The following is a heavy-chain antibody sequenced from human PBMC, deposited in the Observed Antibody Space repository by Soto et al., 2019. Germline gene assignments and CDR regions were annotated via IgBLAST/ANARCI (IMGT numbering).Heavy chain of an antibody. V-gene: IGHV4-31*03. CDR2: IYYSGST. CDR1: GVSISSGGYY. CDR3: ARSPDPSVFDY. Sequence: QVQLQESGPGLVKPSQTLSLTCTVSGVSISSGGYYWSWIRQDPGKGLEWIGYIYYSGSTYYNPSLKRRVTISVYTSKNQFALKLSSVTAADTDVYYCARSPDPSVFDYWGQGTLVTVSS. J-gene: IGHJ4*02.